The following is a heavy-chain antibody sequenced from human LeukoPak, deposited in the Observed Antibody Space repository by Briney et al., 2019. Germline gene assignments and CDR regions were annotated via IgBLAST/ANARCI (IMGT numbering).Heavy chain of an antibody. CDR2: IIPIFGTA. J-gene: IGHJ5*02. D-gene: IGHD3-10*01. Sequence: ASVKVSCKASGGTFSSYAISWVRQAPGQGLEWMGGIIPIFGTANYAQKFQGRVTITADESTSTAYMELSSLRSEDTAVYYCARNAPYGSGGTRNWFDLWGQGTLVTVSS. CDR1: GGTFSSYA. CDR3: ARNAPYGSGGTRNWFDL. V-gene: IGHV1-69*13.